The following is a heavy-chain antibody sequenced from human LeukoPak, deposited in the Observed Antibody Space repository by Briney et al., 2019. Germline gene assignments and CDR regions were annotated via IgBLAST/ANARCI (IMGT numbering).Heavy chain of an antibody. Sequence: PSETLSLTCTVSGGSISSSSYYWGWIRQPPGKGLEWIGSIYYSGSTYYNPSLKSRVTISVDTSKNQFSLKLSSVTAADTAVYYCARQAPPWSSYSGSYTPFDYWGQGTLVTVSS. CDR3: ARQAPPWSSYSGSYTPFDY. D-gene: IGHD1-26*01. CDR2: IYYSGST. CDR1: GGSISSSSYY. J-gene: IGHJ4*02. V-gene: IGHV4-39*01.